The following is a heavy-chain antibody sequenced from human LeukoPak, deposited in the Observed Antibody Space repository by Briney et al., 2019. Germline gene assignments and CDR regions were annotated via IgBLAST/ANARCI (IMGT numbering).Heavy chain of an antibody. Sequence: ASVKVSCKVSGYNIAELSMHWVRQAPGKGLEWMGGFDPEDGETIYAQKFQGRVTMTEDTSTDTAYMELSSLRSEDTAVYYCATVASWYIDYWGQGTLVTVSS. CDR3: ATVASWYIDY. D-gene: IGHD6-13*01. CDR1: GYNIAELS. CDR2: FDPEDGET. V-gene: IGHV1-24*01. J-gene: IGHJ4*02.